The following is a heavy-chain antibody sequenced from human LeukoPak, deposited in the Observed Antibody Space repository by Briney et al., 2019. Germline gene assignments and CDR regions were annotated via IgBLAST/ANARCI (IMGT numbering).Heavy chain of an antibody. D-gene: IGHD3-10*01. CDR2: IYHSGST. J-gene: IGHJ5*02. V-gene: IGHV4-4*02. Sequence: PSGTLSLTCAVSGGSISSSNWWSWVRQPPGKGLEWIGEIYHSGSTNYNPSLKSRVTISVDKSKNQFSLKLSSVTAADTAVYYCAGGGYYGSGNDFRFDPWGQGTLVTVSS. CDR3: AGGGYYGSGNDFRFDP. CDR1: GGSISSSNW.